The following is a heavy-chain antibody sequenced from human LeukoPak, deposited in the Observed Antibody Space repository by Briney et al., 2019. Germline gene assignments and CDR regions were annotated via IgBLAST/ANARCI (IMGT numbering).Heavy chain of an antibody. V-gene: IGHV3-30-3*01. CDR3: ARVWFDY. CDR1: GFTFSSYA. J-gene: IGHJ4*02. CDR2: ISYDGSNK. D-gene: IGHD3-16*01. Sequence: PGGSLRLSCAASGFTFSSYAMHWVRQAPGKGLEWVAVISYDGSNKYYADSVKGRFTISRDNSENTLYLQMNSLRAEDTAVYYCARVWFDYWGQGTLVTVSS.